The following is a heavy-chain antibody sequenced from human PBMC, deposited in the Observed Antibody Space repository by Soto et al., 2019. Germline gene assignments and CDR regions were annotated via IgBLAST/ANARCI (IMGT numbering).Heavy chain of an antibody. J-gene: IGHJ4*02. V-gene: IGHV1-3*01. CDR1: GYTFTSYA. D-gene: IGHD2-15*01. Sequence: ASVKFSCKASGYTFTSYAMHWVRQAPGQRLEWMGWINAGNGNTKYSQKFQGRVTITRDTSASTAYMELSSLRSEDTAVYYCAGRYRSGGSCYFYPTGGVDYWGQGNLVTVS. CDR3: AGRYRSGGSCYFYPTGGVDY. CDR2: INAGNGNT.